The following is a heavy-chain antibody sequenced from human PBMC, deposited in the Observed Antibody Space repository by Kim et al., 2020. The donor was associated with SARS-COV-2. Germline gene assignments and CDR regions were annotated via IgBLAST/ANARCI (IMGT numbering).Heavy chain of an antibody. CDR1: GGTFSSYA. V-gene: IGHV1-69*13. J-gene: IGHJ4*02. Sequence: SVKVSCKASGGTFSSYAISWVRQAPGQGLEWMGGIIPIFGTANYAQKFQGRVTITADESTSTAYMELSSLRSEDTAVYYCARDRSYCGGDCYSGGYWGQGTLVTVSS. CDR2: IIPIFGTA. CDR3: ARDRSYCGGDCYSGGY. D-gene: IGHD2-21*01.